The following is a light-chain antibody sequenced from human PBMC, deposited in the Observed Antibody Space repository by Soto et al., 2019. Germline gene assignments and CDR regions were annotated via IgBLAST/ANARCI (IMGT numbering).Light chain of an antibody. CDR1: PGPVTNGHF. V-gene: IGLV7-46*01. J-gene: IGLJ2*01. Sequence: QAVVTQEPSLTVSPGGTVTLTCDSSPGPVTNGHFPYWFQQRPGQPPRTLIYDTDNRHSWTPARFSGSLLGGKAVLTLSGAQPEDEADYYFLLSYGRPVVFGGGTKLTVL. CDR2: DTD. CDR3: LLSYGRPVV.